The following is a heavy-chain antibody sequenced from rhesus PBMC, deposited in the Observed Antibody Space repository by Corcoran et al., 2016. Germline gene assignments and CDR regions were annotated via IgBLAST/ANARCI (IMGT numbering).Heavy chain of an antibody. V-gene: IGHV3-110*02. Sequence: EVQLVESGGGLVQLGGSLRLSCVASGFPFSDHYMDWVRQAPGKGLEWVSSISTGSGSTTLYPDSVKGRFIISRDNAKNTLYLQMNSLRAEDTAVYYCARRSITIFGVATYYFDYWGQGVLVTVSS. J-gene: IGHJ4*01. CDR3: ARRSITIFGVATYYFDY. CDR1: GFPFSDHY. CDR2: ISTGSGSTT. D-gene: IGHD3-3*01.